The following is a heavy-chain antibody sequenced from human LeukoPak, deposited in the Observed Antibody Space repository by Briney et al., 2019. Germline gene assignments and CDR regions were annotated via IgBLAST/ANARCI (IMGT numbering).Heavy chain of an antibody. CDR2: ISYIGST. CDR1: DDSFSSHY. Sequence: SETLSLTCAVSDDSFSSHYWTWIRQPPGKGLEWIGYISYIGSTNYNPSLKSRVTISIDTSKNQFSLKLTSVTAADTAVYYCARDKAQAGYYYDSSVITYYYYYMDVWGKGTTVTVSS. V-gene: IGHV4-59*11. D-gene: IGHD3-22*01. CDR3: ARDKAQAGYYYDSSVITYYYYYMDV. J-gene: IGHJ6*03.